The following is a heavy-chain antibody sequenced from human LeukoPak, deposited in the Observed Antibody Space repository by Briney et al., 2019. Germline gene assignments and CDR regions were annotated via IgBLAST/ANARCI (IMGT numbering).Heavy chain of an antibody. V-gene: IGHV3-48*03. CDR2: ISSSGSTK. CDR3: ARVHPVAGNDY. D-gene: IGHD6-19*01. J-gene: IGHJ4*02. CDR1: GFTFNIYE. Sequence: PGGSLRLSCAASGFTFNIYEMNWVRQAPGKGLEGVSYISSSGSTKFSADSVKGRFTISRDNPKNSLYLQMNSLRAEDTAVYYCARVHPVAGNDYWGQGTLVTVSS.